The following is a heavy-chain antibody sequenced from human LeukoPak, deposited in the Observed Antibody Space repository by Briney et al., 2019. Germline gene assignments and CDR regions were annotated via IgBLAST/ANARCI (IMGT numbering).Heavy chain of an antibody. J-gene: IGHJ4*02. CDR3: AKDNTYFDS. CDR1: GFTFDDYA. V-gene: IGHV3-9*01. Sequence: GRSLRLSCVAAGFTFDDYAMHWVRQAPGKGLEWVSGISWNSRSVGYADSVKGRFTISRDNAKNSLYLQMNSLRAEDTAFYYCAKDNTYFDSWGQGTLVTVSS. CDR2: ISWNSRSV.